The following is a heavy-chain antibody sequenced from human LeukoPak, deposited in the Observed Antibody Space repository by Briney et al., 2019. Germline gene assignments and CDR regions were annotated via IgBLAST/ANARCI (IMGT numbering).Heavy chain of an antibody. CDR3: AILYGDYEYYFDY. CDR2: INHSGST. J-gene: IGHJ4*02. V-gene: IGHV4-34*01. Sequence: SETLSLTCAVYGESFSGYYWSWIRQPPGKGLEWIGEINHSGSTNYNPSLKGRVTISVDTSKNQFSLKLSSVTAADTAVYYCAILYGDYEYYFDYWGQGTLVTVSS. D-gene: IGHD4-17*01. CDR1: GESFSGYY.